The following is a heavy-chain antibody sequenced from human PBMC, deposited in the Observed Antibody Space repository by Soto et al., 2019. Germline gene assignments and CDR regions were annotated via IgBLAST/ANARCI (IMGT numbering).Heavy chain of an antibody. Sequence: SVKVSCKASGFTFTSSAMQWVRQARGQRLEWIGWIVVGSGNTNYAQKFQERVTITRDMSTSTAYMELSSLRSEDTAVYYCAAPSLEYDYIWGSYRLDYWGQGTLVTVS. D-gene: IGHD3-16*02. CDR3: AAPSLEYDYIWGSYRLDY. J-gene: IGHJ4*02. CDR2: IVVGSGNT. CDR1: GFTFTSSA. V-gene: IGHV1-58*02.